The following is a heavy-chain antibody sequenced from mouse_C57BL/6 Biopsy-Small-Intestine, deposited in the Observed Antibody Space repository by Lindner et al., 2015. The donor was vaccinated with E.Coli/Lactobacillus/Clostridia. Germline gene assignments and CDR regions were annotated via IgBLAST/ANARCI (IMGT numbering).Heavy chain of an antibody. CDR1: ADTLTNYA. J-gene: IGHJ4*01. CDR3: AFYGGPGGSFYYYAMDV. V-gene: IGHV1-63*01. Sequence: SVKVSCKASADTLTNYAFSWVRQAPGQGLEWMGGIIPVFGTTSYAQKFQDRLTITADESTTTVFMELSSLRSEDTAIYYCAFYGGPGGSFYYYAMDVCGQGTTVTVSS. CDR2: IIPVFGTT. D-gene: IGHD1-1*01.